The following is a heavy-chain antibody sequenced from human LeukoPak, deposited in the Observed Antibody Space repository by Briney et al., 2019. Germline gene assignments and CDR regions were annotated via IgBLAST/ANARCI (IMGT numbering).Heavy chain of an antibody. V-gene: IGHV3-23*01. D-gene: IGHD2/OR15-2a*01. CDR1: GFSIAIYG. CDR2: ISENPERR. Sequence: HPGGSLRLSCAVSGFSIAIYGITWVRQTPEKGLEWVSAISENPERRHYSNSVTGRFIISRDRSKNTAFLQMTSLRAEDTGVYYCAREENTLLLSLDYWGLGTLVTVSS. J-gene: IGHJ4*02. CDR3: AREENTLLLSLDY.